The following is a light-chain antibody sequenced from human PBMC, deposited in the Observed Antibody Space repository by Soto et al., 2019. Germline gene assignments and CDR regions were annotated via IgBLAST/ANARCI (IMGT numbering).Light chain of an antibody. CDR3: QQSYTTPRT. Sequence: DIQMTQSPSSLSASVGDRVTLTCRASQTIRKYLNWYQQKPGKAPNLLIYGASTLQTGVPSRFSGSGSGTGFTLTISSLQPEDFATYFCQQSYTTPRTFGQGTKVEI. J-gene: IGKJ1*01. CDR1: QTIRKY. CDR2: GAS. V-gene: IGKV1-39*01.